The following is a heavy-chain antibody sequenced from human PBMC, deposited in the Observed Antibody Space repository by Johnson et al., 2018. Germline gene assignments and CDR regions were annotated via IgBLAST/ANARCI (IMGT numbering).Heavy chain of an antibody. CDR1: GGTFNSSA. J-gene: IGHJ6*02. CDR2: IIPIFGST. V-gene: IGHV1-69*12. CDR3: ATSTDIPPRSGMDV. Sequence: QVQLVQSGAEVKKPGSSVKVSCRASGGTFNSSAFSWVRQAPGLGLVWMGGIIPIFGSTTYAPKFQGRVTITAAESTSTAYMELSSLRSEDTAVYYCATSTDIPPRSGMDVWGQGTTVSGSS. D-gene: IGHD1-14*01.